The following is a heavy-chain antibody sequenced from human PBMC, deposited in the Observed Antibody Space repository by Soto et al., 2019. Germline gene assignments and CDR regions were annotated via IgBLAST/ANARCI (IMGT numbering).Heavy chain of an antibody. CDR1: GFSLSTSGVG. D-gene: IGHD6-6*01. CDR3: AHSPYSRSSYYFDY. V-gene: IGHV2-5*02. Sequence: QITLKESGPTLVKPTQTLTLTCTFSGFSLSTSGVGVGWIRQPPGKALEWLALIYWDDDKRDSPFLKSRLTITKDTSKNQVVLTMTNMDPVDTATYYCAHSPYSRSSYYFDYWGQATLVTVSS. CDR2: IYWDDDK. J-gene: IGHJ4*02.